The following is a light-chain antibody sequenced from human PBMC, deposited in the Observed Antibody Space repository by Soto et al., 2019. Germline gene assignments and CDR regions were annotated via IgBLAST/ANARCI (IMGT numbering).Light chain of an antibody. V-gene: IGLV2-11*01. CDR3: CSYAGNYVV. CDR1: SSDVGGYNF. CDR2: EVD. Sequence: QPVLTQPRSVSGSPGQSVTISCTGTSSDVGGYNFVSWYQHQPGKAPKFMIYEVDKRPSGVPDRFSGSKSGNTASLTISGLQTEDEGDYYCCSYAGNYVVFGGGTKVTVL. J-gene: IGLJ2*01.